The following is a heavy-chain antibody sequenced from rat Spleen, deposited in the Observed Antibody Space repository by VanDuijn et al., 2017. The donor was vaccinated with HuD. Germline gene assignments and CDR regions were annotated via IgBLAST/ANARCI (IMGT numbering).Heavy chain of an antibody. V-gene: IGHV5-25*01. D-gene: IGHD1-2*01. Sequence: EVQLVESDGGLVQPGRSLKLSCAASGFTFSDYYMAWVRQAPTKGLEWAASISPSGDDTYYRDSVKGRFTISRDNAKSTLYLQMESLRSEDTATYYCAKDMSRTIAARSYWYFDFWGPGTMVTVSS. CDR1: GFTFSDYY. J-gene: IGHJ1*01. CDR3: AKDMSRTIAARSYWYFDF. CDR2: ISPSGDDT.